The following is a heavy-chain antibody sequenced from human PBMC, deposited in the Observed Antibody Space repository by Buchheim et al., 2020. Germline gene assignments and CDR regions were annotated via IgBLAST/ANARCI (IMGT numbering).Heavy chain of an antibody. V-gene: IGHV3-30-3*01. CDR2: ISYDGSNK. CDR3: ARDYYYDSSGYRPGWYFDL. D-gene: IGHD3-22*01. J-gene: IGHJ2*01. Sequence: QVQLVESGGGVVQPGRSLRLSCAASGFTFSSYAMHWVRQAPGKGLEWVAVISYDGSNKYYADSVKGRFTISRDNSKNTLYLQMNSLRAEDTAVYYCARDYYYDSSGYRPGWYFDLWGRGTL. CDR1: GFTFSSYA.